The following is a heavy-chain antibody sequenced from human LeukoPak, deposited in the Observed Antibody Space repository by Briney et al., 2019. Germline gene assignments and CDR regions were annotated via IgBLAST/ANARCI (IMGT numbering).Heavy chain of an antibody. J-gene: IGHJ4*02. D-gene: IGHD3-10*01. CDR1: GYTFTSYD. Sequence: ASVKVSCKASGYTFTSYDINWVRQATAQGLEGMGWINPNSCNTRYAQKFQGRVTMTRNTSISTAYMGLSSLRSEDTAVYYCARVRRVSAGWFGELLSYYFDYWGQGTLVTVSS. CDR2: INPNSCNT. CDR3: ARVRRVSAGWFGELLSYYFDY. V-gene: IGHV1-8*01.